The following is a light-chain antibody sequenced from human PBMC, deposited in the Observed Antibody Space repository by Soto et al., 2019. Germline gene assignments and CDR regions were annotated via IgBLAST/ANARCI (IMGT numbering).Light chain of an antibody. CDR2: KAS. V-gene: IGKV1-5*03. CDR1: QSVSSR. J-gene: IGKJ1*01. CDR3: QHYNSYSEA. Sequence: TQSPATLSLSPGERATLSCRASQSVSSRLAWYQQKPGKAPKLLIYKASTLKSGVPSRFSGSGSGTEFTLTISSLQPDDFATYYCQHYNSYSEAFGQGTKVDIK.